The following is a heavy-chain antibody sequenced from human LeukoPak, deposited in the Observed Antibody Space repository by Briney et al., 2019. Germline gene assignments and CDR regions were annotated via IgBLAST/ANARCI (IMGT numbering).Heavy chain of an antibody. V-gene: IGHV1-8*01. CDR1: GYTFTSYD. Sequence: ASVKVSCKASGYTFTSYDISWVRQATGQGLEWMGWMNPNSGNTGYAQKFQGRVTMTRNTSISTAYMELSSLRSEDTAVYYCARSPYYYYGMDVWGQGTTVTVSS. J-gene: IGHJ6*02. CDR2: MNPNSGNT. CDR3: ARSPYYYYGMDV.